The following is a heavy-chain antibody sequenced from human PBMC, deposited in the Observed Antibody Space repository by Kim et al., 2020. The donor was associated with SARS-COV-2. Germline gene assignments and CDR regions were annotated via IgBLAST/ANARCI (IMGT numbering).Heavy chain of an antibody. CDR2: IYHSGST. CDR3: AREGGAGYDFWNRAYYGMDV. J-gene: IGHJ6*02. V-gene: IGHV4-4*02. D-gene: IGHD3-3*01. Sequence: SETLSLTCAVSGGSISSSNWWSWVRQPPGKGLEWIGEIYHSGSTNYNPSLKSRVTISVDKSKNQFSLKLSSVTAADTAVYYCAREGGAGYDFWNRAYYGMDVWGQGTTVTVSS. CDR1: GGSISSSNW.